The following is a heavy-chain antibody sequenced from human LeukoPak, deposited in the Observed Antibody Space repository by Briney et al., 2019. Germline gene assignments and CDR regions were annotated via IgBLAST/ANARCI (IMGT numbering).Heavy chain of an antibody. Sequence: GASVKVSCKASGYTFTGYYMHWVRQAPGQGLEWMGWINPNSGGTNYAQKLQGRVTMTTDTSTSTAYMELRSLRSDDTAVYYCARADYVWGSYRSRSDAFDIWGQGTMVTVS. V-gene: IGHV1-2*02. J-gene: IGHJ3*02. CDR3: ARADYVWGSYRSRSDAFDI. CDR1: GYTFTGYY. CDR2: INPNSGGT. D-gene: IGHD3-16*02.